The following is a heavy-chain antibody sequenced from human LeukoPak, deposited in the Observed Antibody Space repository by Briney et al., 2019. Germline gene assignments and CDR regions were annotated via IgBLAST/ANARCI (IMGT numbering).Heavy chain of an antibody. CDR1: GGSISSYY. J-gene: IGHJ4*02. D-gene: IGHD3-22*01. V-gene: IGHV4-59*01. CDR2: IYYSGST. CDR3: AKETQGGDSSGYFDDY. Sequence: SSETLSLTCTVSGGSISSYYWSWIRQPPGKGLEWIGYIYYSGSTNYNPSLKSRVTISVDTSKNQFSLKLSSVTAADTAVYYCAKETQGGDSSGYFDDYWGQGTLVTVSS.